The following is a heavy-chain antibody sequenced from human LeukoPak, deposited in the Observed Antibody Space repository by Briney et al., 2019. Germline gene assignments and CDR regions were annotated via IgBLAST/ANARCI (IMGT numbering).Heavy chain of an antibody. CDR3: ARSSVAGYIDY. D-gene: IGHD6-19*01. CDR2: IYYCGST. V-gene: IGHV4-59*01. J-gene: IGHJ4*02. Sequence: PAETLSLTCTVSGGSICSYYWSCMREPPGRGLVWIGYIYYCGSTNYNPSLKSRVTISVDTSKTQFSLKLSSVTAADTAVYYCARSSVAGYIDYWGQGTLVTVSS. CDR1: GGSICSYY.